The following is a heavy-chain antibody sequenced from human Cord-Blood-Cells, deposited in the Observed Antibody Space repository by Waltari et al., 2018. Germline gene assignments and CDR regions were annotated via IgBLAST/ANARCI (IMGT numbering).Heavy chain of an antibody. J-gene: IGHJ4*02. CDR2: INSDGSST. CDR3: ARGGIRFVELYYFDY. CDR1: GFTVSRYW. Sequence: EVQLVESGGGLVQPGGSRRLSCAASGFTVSRYWMHWVRQAPGKGLVWVSRINSDGSSTSYADSVKGRFTISRDNAKNTLYLQMNSLRAEDTAVYYCARGGIRFVELYYFDYWGQGTLVTVSS. D-gene: IGHD3-10*01. V-gene: IGHV3-74*01.